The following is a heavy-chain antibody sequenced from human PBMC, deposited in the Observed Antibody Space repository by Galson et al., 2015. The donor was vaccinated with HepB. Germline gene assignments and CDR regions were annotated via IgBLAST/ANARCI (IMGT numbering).Heavy chain of an antibody. Sequence: SLRLSCAASGFTFSGSAMHWVRQASGKGLEWVGRIRSKANSYATAYAASVKGRFTISRDDSKNTAYLQMNSLKTEDTAVYYCTRQHYSMVRGADNWFDPWGQGTLVTVSS. D-gene: IGHD3-10*01. V-gene: IGHV3-73*01. J-gene: IGHJ5*02. CDR3: TRQHYSMVRGADNWFDP. CDR2: IRSKANSYAT. CDR1: GFTFSGSA.